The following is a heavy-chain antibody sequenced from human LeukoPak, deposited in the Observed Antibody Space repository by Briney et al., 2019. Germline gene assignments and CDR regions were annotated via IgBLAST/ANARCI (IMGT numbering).Heavy chain of an antibody. J-gene: IGHJ6*02. Sequence: GGSLRLSCAASGFTFRNYCMHWVREAPGKGLEWVAIISYDGTEMFYAESVKGRFTVSRDNSKNTLYLQMNSLRVEDTGLYYCAKAEHLASLWHYYGLDVWGQGTTVTVSS. CDR2: ISYDGTEM. CDR3: AKAEHLASLWHYYGLDV. CDR1: GFTFRNYC. V-gene: IGHV3-30*18. D-gene: IGHD2-21*01.